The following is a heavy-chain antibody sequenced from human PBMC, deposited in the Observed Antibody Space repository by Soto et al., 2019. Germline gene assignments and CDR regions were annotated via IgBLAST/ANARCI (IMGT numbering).Heavy chain of an antibody. CDR3: ARGRVSGEKRTATRRARFDP. CDR2: INQSGTT. CDR1: GGSFSGYY. V-gene: IGHV4-34*01. D-gene: IGHD6-6*01. J-gene: IGHJ5*02. Sequence: QVXLQXWGAGLXXXXXXLXXXCXVYGGSFSGYYWSWIRQPPGKGLEWIGQINQSGTTNYNPSHKSPGPISEATSNNPFSLPLRSGTAADPAVYPCARGRVSGEKRTATRRARFDPWGQRPLVTVSS.